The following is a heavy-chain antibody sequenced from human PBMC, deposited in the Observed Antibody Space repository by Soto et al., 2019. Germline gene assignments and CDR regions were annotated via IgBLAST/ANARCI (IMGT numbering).Heavy chain of an antibody. J-gene: IGHJ6*02. D-gene: IGHD3-16*01. Sequence: GGSLRLSCAASGFSFSTYLMSCVRQAPGEGLEWVANIKQGGNEKFYVDSVKGRFTISRDNDKKSLYLQMDSLRVEDTAVYYCVGALTYEVPYYYYGMDVWGQGTTVTVSS. CDR2: IKQGGNEK. CDR3: VGALTYEVPYYYYGMDV. CDR1: GFSFSTYL. V-gene: IGHV3-7*01.